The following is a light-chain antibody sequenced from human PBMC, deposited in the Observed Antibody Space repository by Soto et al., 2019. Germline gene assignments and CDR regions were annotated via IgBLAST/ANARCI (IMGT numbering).Light chain of an antibody. CDR3: QQYGSSPPIT. CDR1: QSVTGSY. J-gene: IGKJ5*01. V-gene: IGKV3-20*01. CDR2: GAS. Sequence: EIVLTQSPDTLSLSPGQRATLYFSARQSVTGSYLAWYQQKPGQAPRLLIYGASSRATGIPDRFSGSGSGTDFTLTISRLEPEDFAVYYCQQYGSSPPITFGQGTRLEI.